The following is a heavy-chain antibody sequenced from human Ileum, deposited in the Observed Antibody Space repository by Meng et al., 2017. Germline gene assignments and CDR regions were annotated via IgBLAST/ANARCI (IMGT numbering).Heavy chain of an antibody. CDR1: GFAFHYFG. V-gene: IGHV3-23*01. J-gene: IGHJ5*01. CDR3: VRGVFDS. CDR2: INGGGGLT. Sequence: EGQVLESGGGLARPGGSLRLSCAASGFAFHYFGMSWVRQAPGKGLEWVALINGGGGLTYYADSVKGRFTISRDNSKNTLHLQMNSLRPDDTATYYCVRGVFDSWGQGTLVTVSS.